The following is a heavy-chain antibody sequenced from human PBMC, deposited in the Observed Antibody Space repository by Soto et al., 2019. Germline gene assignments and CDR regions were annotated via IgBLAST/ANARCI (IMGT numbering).Heavy chain of an antibody. Sequence: GGSLRLSCAASGFTFSSYGMHWVRQAPGKGLEWVAVIWYDGSNKYYADSVKGRFTISRDNSKNTLYLQMNSLRAEDTAVYYCARVIVDDYGDYGAIDYWGQGTLVTVSS. CDR1: GFTFSSYG. CDR3: ARVIVDDYGDYGAIDY. V-gene: IGHV3-33*01. D-gene: IGHD4-17*01. CDR2: IWYDGSNK. J-gene: IGHJ4*02.